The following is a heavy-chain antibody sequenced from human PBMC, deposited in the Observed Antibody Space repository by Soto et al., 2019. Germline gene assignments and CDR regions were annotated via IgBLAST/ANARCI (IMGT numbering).Heavy chain of an antibody. V-gene: IGHV4-39*01. Sequence: SETLSLTCTVSGGSISSSSYYWGWIRQPPGKGLEWIGTLYSGNTYSNPSLKSRVTISVDRSDNQFSLRLSSVAAADTAIYYCATTRGIAVGGSFDYWGRGTLVTVSS. CDR1: GGSISSSSYY. D-gene: IGHD6-13*01. CDR2: LYSGNT. CDR3: ATTRGIAVGGSFDY. J-gene: IGHJ4*02.